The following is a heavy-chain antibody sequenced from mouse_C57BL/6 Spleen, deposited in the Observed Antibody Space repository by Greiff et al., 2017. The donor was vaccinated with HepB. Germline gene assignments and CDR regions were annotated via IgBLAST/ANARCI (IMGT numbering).Heavy chain of an antibody. V-gene: IGHV3-6*01. J-gene: IGHJ2*01. Sequence: EVKLVESGPGLVKPSQSLSLTCSVTGYSITSGYYWNWIRQFPGNKLEWMGYISYDGSNNYNPSLKNRISITRDTSKNQFFLKLNSVTTEDTATYYCARDDYGSSNYFDYWGQGTTLTVSS. CDR2: ISYDGSN. CDR3: ARDDYGSSNYFDY. D-gene: IGHD1-1*01. CDR1: GYSITSGYY.